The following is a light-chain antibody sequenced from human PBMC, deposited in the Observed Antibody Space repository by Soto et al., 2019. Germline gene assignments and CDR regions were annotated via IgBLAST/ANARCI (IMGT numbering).Light chain of an antibody. V-gene: IGLV1-47*01. J-gene: IGLJ3*02. CDR2: RNN. Sequence: QSVLTQPPSASGTPGQRVTISCSGSSSNIGSNYVYWYQQLPGTAPKLLIYRNNERPSGVPDRFSGSKSGTSASLAISGLRSEDEGDYYCAAWDDSLSGQVFGGGTKLTLL. CDR3: AAWDDSLSGQV. CDR1: SSNIGSNY.